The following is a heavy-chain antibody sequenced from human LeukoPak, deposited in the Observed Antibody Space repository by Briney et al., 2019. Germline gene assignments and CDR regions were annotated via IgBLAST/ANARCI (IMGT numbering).Heavy chain of an antibody. J-gene: IGHJ6*02. Sequence: PGGSLRLSCAASGFTFSSYAMSWVRQAPGKGLEWVSAISGSGGSTYYADSVKGRFTISRDNSKNTLYLQMNSLRAEDTAVYYCAKATTVTYYYGMDVWGQGTTVTVSS. V-gene: IGHV3-23*01. CDR2: ISGSGGST. CDR3: AKATTVTYYYGMDV. D-gene: IGHD4-17*01. CDR1: GFTFSSYA.